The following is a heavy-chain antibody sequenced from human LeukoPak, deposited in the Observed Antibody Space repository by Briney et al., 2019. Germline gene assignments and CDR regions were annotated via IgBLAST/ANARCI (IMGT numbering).Heavy chain of an antibody. D-gene: IGHD3-10*01. CDR1: GGSISSYS. J-gene: IGHJ4*02. CDR2: IYYSGST. Sequence: SETLSLTCTFSGGSISSYSWSWVRQPPGRGLEWIGYIYYSGSTTYNPSLKSRVTMSLDTSKNQFSLKLSSVTAADRAIYYCAGDYTSGSYRFDYWGQGTLVTVSP. CDR3: AGDYTSGSYRFDY. V-gene: IGHV4-4*08.